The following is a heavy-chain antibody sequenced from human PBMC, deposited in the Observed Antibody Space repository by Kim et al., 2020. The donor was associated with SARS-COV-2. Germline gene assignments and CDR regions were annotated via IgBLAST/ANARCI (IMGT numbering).Heavy chain of an antibody. D-gene: IGHD3-10*01. CDR3: ARDQLGSGSFDY. V-gene: IGHV1-2*06. CDR1: GYTFTGYY. CDR2: INPNSGGT. Sequence: ASVKVSCKASGYTFTGYYMHWVRQAPGQGLEWMGRINPNSGGTNYAQKFQGRVTMTRDTSISTAYMELSRLRSDDTAVYYCARDQLGSGSFDYWGQGTLVTVSS. J-gene: IGHJ4*02.